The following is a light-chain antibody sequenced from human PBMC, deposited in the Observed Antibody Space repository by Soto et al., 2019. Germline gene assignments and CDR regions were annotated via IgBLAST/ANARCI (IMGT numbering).Light chain of an antibody. Sequence: QSVLTQPASVSGSPGQSITIFCTGTSSDIGFYNFVSWYQQHAGKAPKLMIYNVYSRPSGVASRFSGSNSGNTTSLTISRLQDEDEAYYDCNSYTSASTDVFGTGTKLTV. V-gene: IGLV2-14*03. J-gene: IGLJ1*01. CDR2: NVY. CDR1: SSDIGFYNF. CDR3: NSYTSASTDV.